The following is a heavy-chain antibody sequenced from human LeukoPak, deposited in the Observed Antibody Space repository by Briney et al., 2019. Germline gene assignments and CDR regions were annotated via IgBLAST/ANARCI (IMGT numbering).Heavy chain of an antibody. D-gene: IGHD4-17*01. V-gene: IGHV3-30*18. Sequence: GGSLRLSCAASGFTFSNYGMHWVRQAPGKGLEWVTGISYDGTSQYYADSVKGRFTISRGNSRNTMFLQMNSLRAEDTALYYCTKDKGYGDYYYYYGMDVWGQGTTVTVSS. CDR3: TKDKGYGDYYYYYGMDV. CDR2: ISYDGTSQ. CDR1: GFTFSNYG. J-gene: IGHJ6*02.